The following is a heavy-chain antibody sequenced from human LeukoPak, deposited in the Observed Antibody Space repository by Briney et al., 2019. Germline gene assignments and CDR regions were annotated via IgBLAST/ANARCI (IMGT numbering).Heavy chain of an antibody. CDR3: ARDPHITMIEYGMDV. Sequence: SETLSLTCAVYGGSFSGYYWSWIRQPPGKGLEWIGEINHSGSTNYNPSLKSRVTISVDTSKNQFSLKLSSVTAADTAVYYCARDPHITMIEYGMDVWGQGTTVIVSS. CDR1: GGSFSGYY. D-gene: IGHD3-22*01. V-gene: IGHV4-34*01. J-gene: IGHJ6*02. CDR2: INHSGST.